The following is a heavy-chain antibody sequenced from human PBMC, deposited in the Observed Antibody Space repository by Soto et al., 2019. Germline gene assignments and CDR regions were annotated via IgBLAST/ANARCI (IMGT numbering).Heavy chain of an antibody. V-gene: IGHV1-18*01. D-gene: IGHD1-26*01. CDR2: ISAYNGNK. Sequence: QVKLVQSGAEVKKPGASVKVSGKASGYTFTSYGISWVRQAPGQGLEWMGWISAYNGNKNNAQKLKARATMTTDTTTSAAYMELRRLRSDHTAVYYCARERGSYALDYWGQGTLVTVSS. CDR3: ARERGSYALDY. CDR1: GYTFTSYG. J-gene: IGHJ4*02.